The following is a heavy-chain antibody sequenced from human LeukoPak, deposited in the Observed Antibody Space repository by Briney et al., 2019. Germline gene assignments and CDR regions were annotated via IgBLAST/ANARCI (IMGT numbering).Heavy chain of an antibody. Sequence: SVKVSCKASGGTFSSYIISWVRQAPGQGLEWMGRIIPILGIANYAQKFQGRVTIAADKSTSTAYMELSSLRSEDTAVYYCASTRYYDFWSGYYAFDIWGQGTMVTVSS. CDR2: IIPILGIA. V-gene: IGHV1-69*02. CDR3: ASTRYYDFWSGYYAFDI. J-gene: IGHJ3*02. CDR1: GGTFSSYI. D-gene: IGHD3-3*01.